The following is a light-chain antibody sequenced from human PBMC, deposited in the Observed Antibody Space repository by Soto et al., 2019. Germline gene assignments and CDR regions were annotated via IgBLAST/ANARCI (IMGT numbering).Light chain of an antibody. CDR3: QQLWTYPLT. V-gene: IGKV1-9*01. Sequence: DTQLTQSPSFLSASVGDRVSITCRASQDVSRSVGWYQQKPGKAPKLLISAASTLHSGVPSRFSGSGSGTDFTLTISSLQPEDFATYYCQQLWTYPLTFGGGTKV. J-gene: IGKJ4*01. CDR1: QDVSRS. CDR2: AAS.